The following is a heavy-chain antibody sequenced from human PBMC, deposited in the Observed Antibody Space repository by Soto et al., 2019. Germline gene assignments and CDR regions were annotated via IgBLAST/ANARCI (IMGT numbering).Heavy chain of an antibody. D-gene: IGHD2-15*01. CDR3: ARLFFCSGGSCFSHAFAI. V-gene: IGHV1-18*01. CDR1: GYTFTSYG. Sequence: GASVKVSCKASGYTFTSYGISWGRQAPGQGLEWTGWISAYNGNTNYAQKLQGRVTMTTDTSTSTAYMELRSLRSDDTAVYYCARLFFCSGGSCFSHAFAIWGQGTMVTVSS. J-gene: IGHJ3*02. CDR2: ISAYNGNT.